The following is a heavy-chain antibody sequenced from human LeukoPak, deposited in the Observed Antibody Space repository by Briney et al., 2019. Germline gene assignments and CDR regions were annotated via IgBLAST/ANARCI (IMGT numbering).Heavy chain of an antibody. V-gene: IGHV1-2*02. D-gene: IGHD3-3*01. CDR3: ARVVTIFGVVPNNWFDP. Sequence: ASVKVSCKASGYTFTGYYMHWVRQAPGQGLEWMGWINPNSGGANYAQKFQGRVTMTRDTSISTAYMELSRLRSDDTAVYHCARVVTIFGVVPNNWFDPWGQGTLVTVSS. J-gene: IGHJ5*02. CDR2: INPNSGGA. CDR1: GYTFTGYY.